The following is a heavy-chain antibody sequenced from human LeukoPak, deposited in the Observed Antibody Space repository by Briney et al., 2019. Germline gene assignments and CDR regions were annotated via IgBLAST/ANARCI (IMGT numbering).Heavy chain of an antibody. CDR1: GFTFSSYA. D-gene: IGHD6-13*01. CDR2: ISGSGGST. Sequence: GGSLRLSCAASGFTFSSYAMSWVRQAPGKGLEWVSAISGSGGSTYYADSVKGRFTISRDNSKNTLYLQMNSLRAEDTAVYYCARDLLVGGYSSSWYTDAFDIWGQGTMVTVSS. CDR3: ARDLLVGGYSSSWYTDAFDI. J-gene: IGHJ3*02. V-gene: IGHV3-23*01.